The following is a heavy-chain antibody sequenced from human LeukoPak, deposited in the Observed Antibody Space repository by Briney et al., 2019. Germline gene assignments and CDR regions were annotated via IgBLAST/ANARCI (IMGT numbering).Heavy chain of an antibody. J-gene: IGHJ6*03. CDR1: GFTFSSYW. V-gene: IGHV3-7*01. CDR2: IKKDGSEK. CDR3: ARDHYFYYMDA. Sequence: GGSLRLSCAASGFTFSSYWMSWVRQAPGKGLEWVANIKKDGSEKYYVDSVKGRFTISRDNAENSLYLQMNSLRAEDTAVYYCARDHYFYYMDAWGKGTTVTVSS.